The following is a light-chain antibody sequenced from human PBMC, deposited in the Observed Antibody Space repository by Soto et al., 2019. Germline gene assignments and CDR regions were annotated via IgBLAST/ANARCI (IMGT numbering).Light chain of an antibody. V-gene: IGKV3-15*01. Sequence: EIVMTQSPATLSVSPGERATLSCRASQSVSSNLAWYQQKPGQAPRLLIYGASTRATGIPARFSGSGSGTEFTLTISSLQSEDVAVYYCQQYKNWPRWTFGQGTKVEIK. CDR2: GAS. J-gene: IGKJ1*01. CDR3: QQYKNWPRWT. CDR1: QSVSSN.